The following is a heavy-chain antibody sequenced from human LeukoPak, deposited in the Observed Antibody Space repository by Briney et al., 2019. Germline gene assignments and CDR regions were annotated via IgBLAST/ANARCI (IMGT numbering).Heavy chain of an antibody. CDR3: ATTRVGFSYFDY. CDR1: GGSISSYY. CDR2: TYTSGST. V-gene: IGHV4-4*07. Sequence: SETLSLTCPVSGGSISSYYWSWIRRPAGKGLEWIGRTYTSGSTNYNPSLKSRVTISVDKSKNQFSLKLSSVTAADTAVYYCATTRVGFSYFDYWGQGTLVTVSS. J-gene: IGHJ4*02. D-gene: IGHD1-26*01.